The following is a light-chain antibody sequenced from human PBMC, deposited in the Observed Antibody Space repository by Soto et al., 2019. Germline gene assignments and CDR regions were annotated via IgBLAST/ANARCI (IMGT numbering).Light chain of an antibody. J-gene: IGLJ3*02. CDR3: SSYAGSNNLGV. CDR1: SSDIGGYNY. V-gene: IGLV2-8*01. Sequence: QSVLTQPPSASGSPGQSVTISCTGTSSDIGGYNYVSWYQHHPGKAPKVMIYEVSKRASGVPDRFSGSKSGNTASLTVSGLQPEDEADYYCSSYAGSNNLGVFGGGTKVTVL. CDR2: EVS.